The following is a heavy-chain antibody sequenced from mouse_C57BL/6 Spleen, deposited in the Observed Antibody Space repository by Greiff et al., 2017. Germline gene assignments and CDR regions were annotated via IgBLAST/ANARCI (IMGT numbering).Heavy chain of an antibody. D-gene: IGHD1-2*01. CDR2: IRSKSNNYAT. V-gene: IGHV10-1*01. CDR3: VRVGYYYYAMDY. J-gene: IGHJ4*01. CDR1: GFSFNTYA. Sequence: DVHLVESGGGLVQPKGSLKLSCAASGFSFNTYAMNWVRQAPGKGLEWVARIRSKSNNYATYYADSVKDRFTISRDDSESMLYLQMNNLKTEDTAMYYCVRVGYYYYAMDYWGQGTSVTVSS.